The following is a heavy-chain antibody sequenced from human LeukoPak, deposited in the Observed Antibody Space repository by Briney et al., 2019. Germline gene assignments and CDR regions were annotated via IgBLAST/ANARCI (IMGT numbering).Heavy chain of an antibody. Sequence: SETLSLTCTVSGGSISSYYWSWIRQPAGKGLEWIGRIYTSGSTHYNPPLKSRVTMSVDTSKNQFPLKLSSVTAADTAVYYCARGTGLYDYGDYGGPFDAFDIWGQGTMVTVSS. CDR1: GGSISSYY. V-gene: IGHV4-4*07. CDR2: IYTSGST. J-gene: IGHJ3*02. CDR3: ARGTGLYDYGDYGGPFDAFDI. D-gene: IGHD4-17*01.